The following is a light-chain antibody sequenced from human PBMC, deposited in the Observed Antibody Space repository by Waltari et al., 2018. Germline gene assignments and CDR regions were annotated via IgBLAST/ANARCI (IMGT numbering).Light chain of an antibody. CDR2: GNS. CDR3: QSYDSSLSGSGVV. Sequence: QSVLTPPPSVSGAPGQRVTIPCTGSSSNIGAGYDVHWSQQLPGTAPKLLIYGNSNRPSGVPDRFSGSKSGTSASLAITGLQAEDEADYYCQSYDSSLSGSGVVFGGGTKLTVL. CDR1: SSNIGAGYD. J-gene: IGLJ2*01. V-gene: IGLV1-40*01.